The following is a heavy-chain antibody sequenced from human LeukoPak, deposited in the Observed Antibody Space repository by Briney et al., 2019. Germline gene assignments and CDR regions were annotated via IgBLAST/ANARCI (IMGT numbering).Heavy chain of an antibody. D-gene: IGHD6-6*01. CDR2: INPSGGST. V-gene: IGHV1-46*01. CDR1: GYTFTSYY. J-gene: IGHJ4*02. CDR3: ARVAARLGAFDY. Sequence: ASVKVSCKASGYTFTSYYMHWVRQAPGQGLEWMGIINPSGGSTSYAQKFQGRVTMTRDMSTSTVYMELSSLRSVDTAVYYCARVAARLGAFDYWGQGTLVTVSS.